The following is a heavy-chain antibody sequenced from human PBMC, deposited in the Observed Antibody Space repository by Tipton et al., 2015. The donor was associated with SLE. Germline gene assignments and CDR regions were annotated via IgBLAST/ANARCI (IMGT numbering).Heavy chain of an antibody. J-gene: IGHJ4*02. D-gene: IGHD3-10*01. Sequence: SLRLSCAASGFTFSDHYMSWIRQAPGKGLEWVSYISGSGSTIYYADSVKGRFTISRDNAKNSLSLQMESLRAEDTAVYFCARDSFTYYYGSGSYVLDYWGQGTLVTVSS. CDR2: ISGSGSTI. CDR3: ARDSFTYYYGSGSYVLDY. V-gene: IGHV3-11*01. CDR1: GFTFSDHY.